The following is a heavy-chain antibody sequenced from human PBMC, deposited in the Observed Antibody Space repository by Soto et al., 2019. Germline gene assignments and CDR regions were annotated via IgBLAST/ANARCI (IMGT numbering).Heavy chain of an antibody. CDR1: GGFISSYY. CDR2: IYYSGST. V-gene: IGHV4-59*01. Sequence: QVQLQESGPGLVKPSETLSLTCTVSGGFISSYYWSWIRQPPGKGLEWIGYIYYSGSTNYNPSLKSRVTISVDTSKNQFSLKLSSVTAADTAVYYCARVNSSGWYRRWFDPWGQGTLVTVSS. CDR3: ARVNSSGWYRRWFDP. D-gene: IGHD6-19*01. J-gene: IGHJ5*02.